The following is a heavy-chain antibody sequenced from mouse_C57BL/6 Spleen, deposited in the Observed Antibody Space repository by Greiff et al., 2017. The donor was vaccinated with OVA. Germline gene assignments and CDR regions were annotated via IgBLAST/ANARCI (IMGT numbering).Heavy chain of an antibody. V-gene: IGHV3-6*01. D-gene: IGHD1-1*01. CDR1: GYSITSGYY. CDR2: ISYDGSN. Sequence: ESGPGLVKPSQSLSLTCSVTGYSITSGYYWNWIRQFPGNKLEWMGYISYDGSNNYNPSLKNRLSITRDTSKNQFFLKLNSVTTEDTATYYCARDLLITTVVASFDYWGQGTTLTVSS. CDR3: ARDLLITTVVASFDY. J-gene: IGHJ2*01.